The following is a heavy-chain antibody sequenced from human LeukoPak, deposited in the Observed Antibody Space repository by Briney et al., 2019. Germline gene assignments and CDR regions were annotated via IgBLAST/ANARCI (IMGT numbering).Heavy chain of an antibody. D-gene: IGHD1-1*01. CDR1: GFTFSDCS. V-gene: IGHV3-21*01. CDR2: IRKDSSEL. J-gene: IGHJ4*02. Sequence: GGSLRLSCVASGFTFSDCSLNWVRQAPGKGLEWLSSIRKDSSELFYADSVRGRFTISRDNAKNSLYLQMNSPRLEDTAVYYCAKDLQQLEAFDSWGQGTLVTVSS. CDR3: AKDLQQLEAFDS.